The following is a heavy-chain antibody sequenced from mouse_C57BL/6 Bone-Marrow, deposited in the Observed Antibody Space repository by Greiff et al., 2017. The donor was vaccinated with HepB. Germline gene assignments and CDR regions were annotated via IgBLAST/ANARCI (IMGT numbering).Heavy chain of an antibody. CDR2: IDPSDSYT. CDR3: ARRDSWFAY. V-gene: IGHV1-59*01. J-gene: IGHJ3*01. Sequence: VQLQQPGAELVRPGTSVKLSCKASGYTFTSYWMHWVKQRPGQGLEWIGVIDPSDSYTNYNQKFKGKATLTVDTSSSTAYMQLSSLTSEDSAVYYCARRDSWFAYWGQGTLVTVSA. CDR1: GYTFTSYW.